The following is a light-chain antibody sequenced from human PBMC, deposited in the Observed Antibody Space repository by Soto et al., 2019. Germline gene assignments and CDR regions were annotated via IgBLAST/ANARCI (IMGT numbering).Light chain of an antibody. CDR2: AAS. V-gene: IGKV1-27*01. CDR1: QGIGKF. J-gene: IGKJ4*01. Sequence: DNQMTQSPSSLSASVGDRVTITCRASQGIGKFLAWYQQKPGKVPKLLIYAASTLQSGVPSRFSGSGSVTDFTLTISSLQPEDVATYYCQKYNSVPFTFGGGTKVEIK. CDR3: QKYNSVPFT.